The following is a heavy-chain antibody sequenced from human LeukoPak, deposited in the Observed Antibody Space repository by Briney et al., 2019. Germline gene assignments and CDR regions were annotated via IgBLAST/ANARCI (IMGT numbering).Heavy chain of an antibody. CDR1: GFTFTGYA. CDR3: AKDLRFGDSPGNRFDY. CDR2: ISGSGGGT. V-gene: IGHV3-23*01. J-gene: IGHJ4*02. D-gene: IGHD3-10*01. Sequence: PGGSPRLSCAASGFTFTGYAMTWVRQAPRKGLERVSAISGSGGGTYYADSVKGRFTISRDNSKNTLYLQMNSLRAEDTAVHYCAKDLRFGDSPGNRFDYWGQGTLVTVSS.